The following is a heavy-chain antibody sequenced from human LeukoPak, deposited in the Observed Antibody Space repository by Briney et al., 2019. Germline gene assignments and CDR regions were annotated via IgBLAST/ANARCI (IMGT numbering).Heavy chain of an antibody. J-gene: IGHJ5*02. V-gene: IGHV1-2*06. CDR1: GYTFTGYY. Sequence: ASVKVSCKASGYTFTGYYMHWVRQAPGQGLEWMGRINCNSGVTNYTQKFQDRVTMTRDTSISTAYMELSRLRSDDTALYYCARGPRYCSTTSCFSRWFDPWGQGTLVTVSS. D-gene: IGHD2-2*01. CDR3: ARGPRYCSTTSCFSRWFDP. CDR2: INCNSGVT.